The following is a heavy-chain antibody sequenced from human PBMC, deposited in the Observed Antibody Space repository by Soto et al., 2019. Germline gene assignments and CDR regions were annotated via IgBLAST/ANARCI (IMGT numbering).Heavy chain of an antibody. CDR1: GFTFSSYA. CDR2: ISGSGGST. CDR3: AKRNRFGLWFGEPKGITYYFDY. D-gene: IGHD3-10*01. V-gene: IGHV3-23*01. J-gene: IGHJ4*02. Sequence: EVQLLESGGGLVQPGGSLRLSCAASGFTFSSYAMSWVRQAPGKGLEWGSAISGSGGSTYYADSVKGRFTISRDNSKNTLYLQMNSLRAEDTAVYYCAKRNRFGLWFGEPKGITYYFDYWGQGTLVTVSS.